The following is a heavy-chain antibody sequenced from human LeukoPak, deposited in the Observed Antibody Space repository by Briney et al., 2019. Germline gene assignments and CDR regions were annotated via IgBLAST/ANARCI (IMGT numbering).Heavy chain of an antibody. D-gene: IGHD3-22*01. V-gene: IGHV4-61*02. J-gene: IGHJ6*03. CDR1: GGSISSDNYY. CDR2: TYTSGST. Sequence: SQTLSLTCTVSGGSISSDNYYWSWIRQPAGKGLEWIGRTYTSGSTKYNPSLKSRVTMSVDTSKNQFSLKLSSVTAADTAVYYCARVQRRYDSSGYYYDHYYYYYMDVWGKGATVTVSS. CDR3: ARVQRRYDSSGYYYDHYYYYYMDV.